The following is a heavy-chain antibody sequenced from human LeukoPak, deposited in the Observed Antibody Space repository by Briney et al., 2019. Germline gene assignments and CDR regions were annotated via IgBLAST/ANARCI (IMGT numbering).Heavy chain of an antibody. CDR3: TGNYYGSGSYADFDY. V-gene: IGHV3-73*01. J-gene: IGHJ4*02. CDR2: IRSTANGYAT. D-gene: IGHD3-10*01. CDR1: GFTFSGSA. Sequence: GGSLRLSCAASGFTFSGSAPHWVRQASGKGLEWVGRIRSTANGYATAYAASVKGRFTISRDDSKNTAYLQMDSLKTEDTAVYYCTGNYYGSGSYADFDYWGQGTLVTVSS.